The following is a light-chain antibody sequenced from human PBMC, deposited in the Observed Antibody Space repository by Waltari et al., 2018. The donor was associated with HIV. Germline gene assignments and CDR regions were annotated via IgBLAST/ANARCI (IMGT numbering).Light chain of an antibody. CDR2: NVN. J-gene: IGLJ2*01. CDR3: SSYTSSDTQI. V-gene: IGLV2-14*03. Sequence: QSALTQPASVSAPPGQSISISCIGRTGDLGAYNYVSWYQQHPSKAPRLIIYNVNYRPSGVSHRFSGSKSGNTASLTISGLQAEDEAVYHCSSYTSSDTQIFGGGTKVTVL. CDR1: TGDLGAYNY.